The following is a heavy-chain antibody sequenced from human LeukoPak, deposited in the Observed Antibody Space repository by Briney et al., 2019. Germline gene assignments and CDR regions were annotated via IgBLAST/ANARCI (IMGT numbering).Heavy chain of an antibody. D-gene: IGHD6-13*01. CDR2: IYYSGTT. J-gene: IGHJ4*02. V-gene: IGHV4-59*01. Sequence: SETLSLTCTVSGGSISNYYRSWIRQPPGKGLEWIGYIYYSGTTNYNPSLKSRVTISVDTSKNQFSLKLNSVTAADTAVYYCARGVYIAAAQYGYWGQGTLVTVSS. CDR3: ARGVYIAAAQYGY. CDR1: GGSISNYY.